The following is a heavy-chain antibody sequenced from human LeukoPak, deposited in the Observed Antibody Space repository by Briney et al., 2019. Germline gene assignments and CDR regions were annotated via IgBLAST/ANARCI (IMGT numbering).Heavy chain of an antibody. CDR1: GFSLTTSGVA. CDR2: IYWDDDK. CDR3: AKGTTVTAASDY. V-gene: IGHV2-5*02. D-gene: IGHD4-17*01. Sequence: SGPTLVNPTQTLTLTCTFSGFSLTTSGVAVGWIRQPPGKALEWLALIYWDDDKRYSPSLKSRLTITKDTSKNQVVLTMTNMDPVDTATYYCAKGTTVTAASDYLRQGTLVTVSS. J-gene: IGHJ4*02.